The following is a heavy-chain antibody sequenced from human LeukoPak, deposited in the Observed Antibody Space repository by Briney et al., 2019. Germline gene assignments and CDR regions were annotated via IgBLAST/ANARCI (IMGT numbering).Heavy chain of an antibody. J-gene: IGHJ6*02. CDR3: ARDQAVAGRGDYGMDV. Sequence: GGSLRLSCAASGFSVSSYDLNWVRQAPGKGLEWVSVIYRRGDTDYADSVKGRFSISRDNAKNSLYLQMNSLRAEDTAVYYCARDQAVAGRGDYGMDVWGQGTTVTVSS. V-gene: IGHV3-53*01. CDR2: IYRRGDT. CDR1: GFSVSSYD. D-gene: IGHD6-19*01.